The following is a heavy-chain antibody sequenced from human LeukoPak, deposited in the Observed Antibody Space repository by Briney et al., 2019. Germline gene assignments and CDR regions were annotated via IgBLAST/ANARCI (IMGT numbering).Heavy chain of an antibody. CDR2: IYYSGST. J-gene: IGHJ6*02. CDR1: GGSISSSNW. CDR3: ARDLEAPFGDPHNGMDV. Sequence: PSGTLSLTCAVSGGSISSSNWWSWIRQPPGKGLEWIGSIYYSGSTYYNPSLKSRVTISVDTSKNQFSLKLSSVTAADTAVYYCARDLEAPFGDPHNGMDVWGQGTTVTVSS. D-gene: IGHD3-10*01. V-gene: IGHV4-4*02.